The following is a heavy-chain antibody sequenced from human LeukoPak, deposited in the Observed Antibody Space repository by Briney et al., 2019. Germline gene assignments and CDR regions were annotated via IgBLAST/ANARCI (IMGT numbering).Heavy chain of an antibody. CDR2: ISSSSYI. J-gene: IGHJ4*02. CDR3: ARETHYCSSTSCYNGAFDY. D-gene: IGHD2-2*02. CDR1: GFTFSSYS. V-gene: IGHV3-21*01. Sequence: GGSLRLSCAASGFTFSSYSMNWVRQAPGKGLEWVSSISSSSYIYYADSVKGRFTISRDNAKNSLYLQMNSLRAEDTAVYYCARETHYCSSTSCYNGAFDYWGQGTLVTVSS.